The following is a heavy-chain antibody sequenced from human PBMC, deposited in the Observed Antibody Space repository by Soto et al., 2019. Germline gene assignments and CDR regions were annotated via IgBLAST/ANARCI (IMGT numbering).Heavy chain of an antibody. CDR1: GFTFSSYA. V-gene: IGHV3-23*01. CDR3: VRFLEWLPDYFDY. J-gene: IGHJ4*02. Sequence: GGSLRLSCAASGFTFSSYAMSWVRQAPGKGLEWVSAISGSGGSTYYAESVKGRFTISRDNSKNTLYLQMNSLRAEDTAVYYCVRFLEWLPDYFDYWGQGTLVTVSS. CDR2: ISGSGGST. D-gene: IGHD3-3*01.